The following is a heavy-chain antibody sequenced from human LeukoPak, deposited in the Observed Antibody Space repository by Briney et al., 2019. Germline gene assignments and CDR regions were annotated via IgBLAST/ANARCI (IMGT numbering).Heavy chain of an antibody. CDR2: ISGSGGST. J-gene: IGHJ3*02. V-gene: IGHV3-23*01. CDR3: AKAVGRPDAFDI. CDR1: GFTFSSYA. Sequence: PGGSLRLSCAASGFTFSSYAMSWARQAPGKGLEWVSAISGSGGSTYYADSVKGRFTISRDNSKNTLYLQMNSLRAEDTAVYHCAKAVGRPDAFDIWGQGTMVTVSS. D-gene: IGHD3-10*01.